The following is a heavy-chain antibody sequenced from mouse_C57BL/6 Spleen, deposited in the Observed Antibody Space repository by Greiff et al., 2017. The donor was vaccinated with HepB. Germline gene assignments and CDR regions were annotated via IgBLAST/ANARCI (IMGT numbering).Heavy chain of an antibody. CDR1: GFTFSSYG. V-gene: IGHV5-6*01. CDR2: ISSGGSYT. D-gene: IGHD4-1*01. CDR3: ARKIELGGGYFDY. J-gene: IGHJ2*01. Sequence: EVQRVESGGDLVKPGGSLKLSCAASGFTFSSYGMSWVRQTPDKRLEWVATISSGGSYTYYPDSVKGRFTISRDNAKNTLYLQMSSLKSEDTAMYYCARKIELGGGYFDYWGQGTTLTVSS.